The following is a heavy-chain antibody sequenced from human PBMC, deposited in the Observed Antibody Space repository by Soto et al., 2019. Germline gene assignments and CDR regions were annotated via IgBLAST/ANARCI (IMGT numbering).Heavy chain of an antibody. CDR2: IKSKNDGGTT. D-gene: IGHD1-26*01. CDR1: GFSFSNAW. V-gene: IGHV3-15*07. CDR3: STWELPPGGD. J-gene: IGHJ4*02. Sequence: EVQLVESGGGLVKPGGSLRLSCAASGFSFSNAWMTWVRQAPGKGLEWVGRIKSKNDGGTTDYAAPVKGRFTISRDDSKNTLYLQMNSLKTEDTAVYYCSTWELPPGGDWVQGTLVTVSS.